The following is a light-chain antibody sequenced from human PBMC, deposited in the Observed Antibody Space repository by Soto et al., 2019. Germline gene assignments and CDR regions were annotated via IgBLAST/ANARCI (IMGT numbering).Light chain of an antibody. CDR1: QSVSSNY. V-gene: IGKV3-20*01. J-gene: IGKJ3*01. CDR2: GAS. Sequence: EIVLTQSPDTLSLSPGESATLSCRASQSVSSNYLAWYQQKPGRAPRLLIYGASNRATGIPDRFSGSGSATDFTLTITRLEPEDFAVFYCQQYDDSTTFVPGNKVDI. CDR3: QQYDDSTT.